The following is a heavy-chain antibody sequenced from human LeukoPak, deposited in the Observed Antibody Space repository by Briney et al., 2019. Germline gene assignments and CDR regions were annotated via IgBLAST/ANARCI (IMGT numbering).Heavy chain of an antibody. CDR3: ARGPRYGSGSYHNFDY. J-gene: IGHJ4*02. V-gene: IGHV4-59*01. Sequence: SETLSLTCTVSGGSISIYYWSWIRQPPGKGLEWIGYIYYSGSTNYNPSLKSRVTISVDTSKNQFSLKLSSVTAADTAVYYCARGPRYGSGSYHNFDYWGQGTLVTVSS. CDR1: GGSISIYY. CDR2: IYYSGST. D-gene: IGHD3-10*01.